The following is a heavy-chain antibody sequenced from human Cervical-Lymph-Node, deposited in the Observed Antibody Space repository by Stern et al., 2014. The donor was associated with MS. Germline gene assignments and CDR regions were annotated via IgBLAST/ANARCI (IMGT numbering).Heavy chain of an antibody. CDR1: GYTLRAIS. V-gene: IGHV1-24*01. CDR2: FDPEHGEP. Sequence: VKLEQSGAEVKKPGASVKVSCEVSGYTLRAISRHWGRQAPGQGIERMGGFDPEHGEPLYAQKFQGRVTMAEDKSTDTAYMELSNLRSEDTAVYYCATHRGRVTYYYGMDVWGQGTTVTVSS. CDR3: ATHRGRVTYYYGMDV. J-gene: IGHJ6*02. D-gene: IGHD2-21*02.